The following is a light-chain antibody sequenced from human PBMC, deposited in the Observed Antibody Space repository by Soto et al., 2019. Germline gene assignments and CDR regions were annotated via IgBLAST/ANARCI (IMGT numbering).Light chain of an antibody. V-gene: IGKV3-20*01. J-gene: IGKJ4*01. CDR3: QQYSGSPPLT. CDR2: GAS. CDR1: QSISSSY. Sequence: ENVLTQSPGTLSLSPGERATLSCRASQSISSSYLAWYQQKPGQPPRLLIYGASNRATGIPDRFSGSGSGTDFTLTISRLEPEDSAVYYCQQYSGSPPLTFGGGTKVEIK.